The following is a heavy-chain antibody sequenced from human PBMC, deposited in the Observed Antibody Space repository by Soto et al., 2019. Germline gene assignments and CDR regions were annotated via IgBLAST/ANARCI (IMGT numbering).Heavy chain of an antibody. CDR2: IYYSGST. CDR3: ARDLDDAFDI. D-gene: IGHD3-3*01. CDR1: GGSISSYY. Sequence: SETLSLTCTVSGGSISSYYWSWIRQPPGKGLEWIGYIYYSGSTNYNPSLKSRVTISVDTSKNQFSLKLSSVTAADTAVYYCARDLDDAFDIWGQGTMVTVSS. J-gene: IGHJ3*02. V-gene: IGHV4-59*01.